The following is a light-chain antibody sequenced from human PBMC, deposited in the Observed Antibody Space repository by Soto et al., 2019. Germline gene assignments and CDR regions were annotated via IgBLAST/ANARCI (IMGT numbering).Light chain of an antibody. Sequence: EIVLTQSPGTLSLSPGERATLSCRASQSDASRNLAWYQQKSGQAPRLLIYGASSRAIHTPDRFSGSWLWADFTLTISVLEPEDFAVYYCQHFGNSLWTFGQGTKVDIK. CDR1: QSDASRN. CDR3: QHFGNSLWT. CDR2: GAS. V-gene: IGKV3-20*01. J-gene: IGKJ1*01.